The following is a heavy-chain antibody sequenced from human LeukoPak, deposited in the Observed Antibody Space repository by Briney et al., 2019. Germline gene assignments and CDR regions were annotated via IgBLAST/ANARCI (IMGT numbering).Heavy chain of an antibody. CDR2: IKQGGSVK. J-gene: IGHJ4*02. D-gene: IGHD6-6*01. V-gene: IGHV3-7*01. Sequence: PGGSLRLSCAASGFKFDNYWMSWVRQAPGKGLEWVANIKQGGSVKYYVDSVKGRFTISRDNARNSQYLQMNSLRPEDTAVYYCARIGYSSSSFDYWGQGTLVTVSS. CDR3: ARIGYSSSSFDY. CDR1: GFKFDNYW.